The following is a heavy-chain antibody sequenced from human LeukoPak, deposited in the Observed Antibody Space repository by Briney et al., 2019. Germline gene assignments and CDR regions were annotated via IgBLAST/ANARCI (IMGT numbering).Heavy chain of an antibody. J-gene: IGHJ3*02. CDR3: ARIRYWVTTAFDI. V-gene: IGHV3-23*01. D-gene: IGHD4-17*01. CDR2: ISGSGGST. Sequence: PGGSLRLSCAASGFTFSVYAMSWVRQAPGKGLEWVSAISGSGGSTYYADSVKGRFTISRDNSKNTLYLQMNSLRAEDTAVYYCARIRYWVTTAFDIWGQGTMVTVSS. CDR1: GFTFSVYA.